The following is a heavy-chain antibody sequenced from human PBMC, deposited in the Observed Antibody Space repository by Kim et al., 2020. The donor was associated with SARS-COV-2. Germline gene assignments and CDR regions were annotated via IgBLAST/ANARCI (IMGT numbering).Heavy chain of an antibody. Sequence: SETLSLTCAVYGGSFSGYYWSWIRQPPGKGLEWIGEINHSGSTNYNPSLKSRVTISVDTSKNQFSLKLSSVTAADTAVYYCASYYVVPGRGFFDYWGQGTPVTVSP. J-gene: IGHJ4*03. V-gene: IGHV4-34*01. CDR3: ASYYVVPGRGFFDY. CDR1: GGSFSGYY. CDR2: INHSGST. D-gene: IGHD3-16*01.